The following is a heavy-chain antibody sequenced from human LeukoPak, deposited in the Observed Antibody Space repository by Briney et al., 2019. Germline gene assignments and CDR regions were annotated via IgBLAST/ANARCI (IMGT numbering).Heavy chain of an antibody. CDR3: ARTNGVGYCSSTSCYTMRNYYYYYMDV. CDR2: IYRGNT. CDR1: GGSFSDYF. Sequence: SETLSLTCAVYGGSFSDYFWTWVRQSPGKGLEWIAEIYRGNTNYNPSLKSRATTSVDTSKNQFSLRLSSVTAADTAVYYCARTNGVGYCSSTSCYTMRNYYYYYMDVWGKGTTVTVSS. D-gene: IGHD2-2*02. V-gene: IGHV4-34*01. J-gene: IGHJ6*03.